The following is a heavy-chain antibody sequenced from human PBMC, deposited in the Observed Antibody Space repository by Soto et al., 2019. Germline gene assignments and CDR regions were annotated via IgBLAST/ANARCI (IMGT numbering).Heavy chain of an antibody. Sequence: ASVKVSCKSSGGTFSSYNINWVRQAPGQGLEWMGRIIPITGMTTSAQRFQGRLTITTDKYTSTTYMELSSLTSEDTAVYYCARWPSSASDALDVWGQGTMVTVSS. CDR3: ARWPSSASDALDV. D-gene: IGHD6-19*01. V-gene: IGHV1-69*02. CDR1: GGTFSSYN. CDR2: IIPITGMT. J-gene: IGHJ3*01.